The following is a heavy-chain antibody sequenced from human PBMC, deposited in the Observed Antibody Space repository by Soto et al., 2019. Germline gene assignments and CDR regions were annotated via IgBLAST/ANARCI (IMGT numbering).Heavy chain of an antibody. V-gene: IGHV3-74*01. CDR1: GFTFSAYW. CDR3: TRGPRVSATGTGAH. CDR2: ISDDGSTT. D-gene: IGHD1-1*01. J-gene: IGHJ4*02. Sequence: GGSLRLSCEVSGFTFSAYWMHWVRQVPGKCLIWVSRISDDGSTTTYADSVKGRFTISRDNAKNTLYLQMNSLRADDTGLYYCTRGPRVSATGTGAHWGQGXLVTVHS.